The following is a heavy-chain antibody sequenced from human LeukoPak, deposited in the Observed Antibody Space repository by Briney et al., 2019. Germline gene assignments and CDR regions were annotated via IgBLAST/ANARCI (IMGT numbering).Heavy chain of an antibody. CDR1: GLTFSSFA. V-gene: IGHV3-23*01. D-gene: IGHD6-6*01. CDR2: IRGSGDDT. Sequence: GGSLRLSCAASGLTFSSFAMTWVRQAPGQGLEWVSGIRGSGDDTYYADSVKGRFTISRDNSKNTLYLQMNILRADDTAVYYCAKDRPIAVRLYYMDVWGKGTTVTVS. CDR3: AKDRPIAVRLYYMDV. J-gene: IGHJ6*03.